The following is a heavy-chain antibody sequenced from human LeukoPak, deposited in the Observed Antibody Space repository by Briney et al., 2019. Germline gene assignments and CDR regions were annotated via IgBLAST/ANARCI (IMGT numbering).Heavy chain of an antibody. V-gene: IGHV3-72*01. Sequence: GGSLRLSCAASGFTFSDHYIDWVRQAPGKGLEWVGRSRDRGNRYTTAYAASVRGRFTISRDDSKNSLYLQMNSLKIEDTAVYYCTRLGIAPRDFDYWGQGTLVTVSS. J-gene: IGHJ4*02. CDR2: SRDRGNRYTT. CDR1: GFTFSDHY. D-gene: IGHD6-6*01. CDR3: TRLGIAPRDFDY.